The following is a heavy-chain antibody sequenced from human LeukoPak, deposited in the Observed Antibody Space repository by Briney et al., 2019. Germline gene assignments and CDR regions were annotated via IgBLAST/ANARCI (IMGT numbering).Heavy chain of an antibody. CDR2: SGGAT. Sequence: GGSLRLSCSASGFTLSSYSMHWVRQAPGKGLEYVSTSGGATYYADSVKGRFTISRDNATNTLYLQMGSLRAEDMAVYYCAREYYYEELDYWGQGTLVTVSS. V-gene: IGHV3-64*02. CDR1: GFTLSSYS. J-gene: IGHJ4*02. CDR3: AREYYYEELDY. D-gene: IGHD3-22*01.